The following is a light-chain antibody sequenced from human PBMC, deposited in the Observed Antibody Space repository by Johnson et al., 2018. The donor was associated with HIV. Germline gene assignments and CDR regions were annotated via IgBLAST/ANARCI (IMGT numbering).Light chain of an antibody. J-gene: IGLJ1*01. V-gene: IGLV1-51*01. CDR2: DNN. CDR3: GTWDSSLSAGV. CDR1: SSNIGNNY. Sequence: QSVLTQPPSVSAAPGQKVTISCSGSSSNIGNNYVSWYQQLPGTAPKLLIYDNNQRPSGIPDRFPGSKSGPSATLGIPGLQPGDEADYYCGTWDSSLSAGVFGTGTKVTVL.